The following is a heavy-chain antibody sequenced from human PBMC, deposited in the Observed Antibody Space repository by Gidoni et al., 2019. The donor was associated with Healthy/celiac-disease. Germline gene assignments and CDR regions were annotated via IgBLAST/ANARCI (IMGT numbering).Heavy chain of an antibody. D-gene: IGHD1-26*01. J-gene: IGHJ6*02. CDR3: ARDREGGGFHGMDV. CDR2: IWYDGSNK. V-gene: IGHV3-33*01. Sequence: QVQLVESGGGVVQPGRSLRLSCGASGFTFSRYGIHWVRQAPGKGLGWVAVIWYDGSNKYYGDSVKGRFTMSRDNAKNTLYLQMNSLRAEDTAVYYCARDREGGGFHGMDVWGQGTTVTVSS. CDR1: GFTFSRYG.